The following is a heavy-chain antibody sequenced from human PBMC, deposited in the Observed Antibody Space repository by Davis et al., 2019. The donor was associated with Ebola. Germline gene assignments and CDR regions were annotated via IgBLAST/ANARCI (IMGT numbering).Heavy chain of an antibody. CDR2: IHPGDSDT. D-gene: IGHD6-19*01. J-gene: IGHJ4*02. CDR1: GYTFTNYW. Sequence: PAGSLTLSCKVSGYTFTNYWIGWVRQLPGKGLEWMGIIHPGDSDTRYSPSFQGQVTIPADKSIRTAYLQWSSLKASDTAMYYCGRRRGSSGYFDYWGQGTLVTVSS. CDR3: GRRRGSSGYFDY. V-gene: IGHV5-51*01.